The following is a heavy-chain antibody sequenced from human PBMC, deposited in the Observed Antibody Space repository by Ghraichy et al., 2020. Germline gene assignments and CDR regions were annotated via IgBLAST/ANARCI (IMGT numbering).Heavy chain of an antibody. CDR3: ARASAVVRFYYYAALDV. D-gene: IGHD3-22*01. CDR1: GFTFSGYS. J-gene: IGHJ6*02. V-gene: IGHV3-48*04. Sequence: GESLNISCVGTGFTFSGYSLNWVRQSPGKGLEWVSHISSSSRTIFYADSVKGRFTISRDNARNALYLQMNSLRGEDTAVYYCARASAVVRFYYYAALDVWGQGTTVTVSS. CDR2: ISSSSRTI.